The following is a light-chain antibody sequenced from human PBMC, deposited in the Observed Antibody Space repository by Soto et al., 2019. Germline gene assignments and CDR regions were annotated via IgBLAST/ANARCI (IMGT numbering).Light chain of an antibody. CDR2: DVS. CDR3: SSYTSSGALVL. J-gene: IGLJ2*01. Sequence: QSVLTQPASVSGSPGQSITMSCTGTINDVGGYNYVSWYQQHPGKAPKLMIHDVSNRPSGVSNRFSASKSGNTASLTISGLQAEDEADYYCSSYTSSGALVLFGGGTKLTVL. V-gene: IGLV2-14*03. CDR1: INDVGGYNY.